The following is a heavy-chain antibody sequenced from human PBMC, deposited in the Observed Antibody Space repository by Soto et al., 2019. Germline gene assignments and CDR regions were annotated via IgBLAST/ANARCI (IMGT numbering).Heavy chain of an antibody. CDR2: ISSSNSYI. J-gene: IGHJ4*02. Sequence: GGSLRLSCAASGFTFSTYSMNWVRQAPGKGLEWVSSISSSNSYIYYGDSVKGRFTISRDNAKNSLYLQMNSLRAEDTAVYYCAIDLKNLLVSYYFDDWGQGTLVTVSS. V-gene: IGHV3-21*01. CDR1: GFTFSTYS. D-gene: IGHD2-15*01. CDR3: AIDLKNLLVSYYFDD.